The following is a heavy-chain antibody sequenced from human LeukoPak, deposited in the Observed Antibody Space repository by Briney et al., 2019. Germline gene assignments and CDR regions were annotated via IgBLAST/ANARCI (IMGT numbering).Heavy chain of an antibody. D-gene: IGHD1-14*01. V-gene: IGHV4-34*12. CDR2: IIHTGST. CDR1: GGSFSGHY. J-gene: IGHJ4*02. CDR3: VSGQVAPRLRAEY. Sequence: SETLSLACAVYGGSFSGHYWSWIRQPPGKGLEWIGEIIHTGSTKYNPSLESRVTMSLDASRNQFSLELSSVTAADTAVYYCVSGQVAPRLRAEYWGQGTLVIVSS.